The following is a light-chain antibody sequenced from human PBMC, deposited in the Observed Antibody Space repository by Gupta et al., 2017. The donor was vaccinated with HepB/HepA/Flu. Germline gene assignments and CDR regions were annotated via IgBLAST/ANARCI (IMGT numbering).Light chain of an antibody. V-gene: IGLV1-51*02. CDR3: GTWDSSLNAGV. CDR2: ENR. J-gene: IGLJ3*02. CDR1: NYNIGNNY. Sequence: CSGTNYNIGNNYVSWYQQVPGTAPRLLIYENRNRPSVISDRFSASKSGSSATLVITGLQTGDEADYYCGTWDSSLNAGVFGGGTMLTVL.